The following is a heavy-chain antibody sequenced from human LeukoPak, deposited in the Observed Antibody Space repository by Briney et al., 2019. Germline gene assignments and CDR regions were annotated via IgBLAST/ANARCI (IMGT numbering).Heavy chain of an antibody. J-gene: IGHJ4*02. D-gene: IGHD6-13*01. Sequence: PSETLSLTCTVSGGSISSSNYYWGWIRQPPGKGLEWIGSIYYSGSTYYNPSLESRVTISLDTSKNQFSLKLSSVTAADTAVYYCARGPGIAAAEDYWGQGTLVTVSS. CDR1: GGSISSSNYY. CDR3: ARGPGIAAAEDY. V-gene: IGHV4-39*07. CDR2: IYYSGST.